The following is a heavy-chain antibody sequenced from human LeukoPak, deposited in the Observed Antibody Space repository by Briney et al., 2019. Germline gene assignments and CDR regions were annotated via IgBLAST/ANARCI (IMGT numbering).Heavy chain of an antibody. CDR2: INPNSGDT. Sequence: ASVKVSCKASGYTFTSYYMHWVRQAPGQGLEWMGWINPNSGDTRDAQRFQGRVTMTRDTTISTAYMELSSLKSDDTAVYYCARDQRGGTADYWGQGTLVTVSS. J-gene: IGHJ4*02. V-gene: IGHV1-2*02. CDR1: GYTFTSYY. D-gene: IGHD2-15*01. CDR3: ARDQRGGTADY.